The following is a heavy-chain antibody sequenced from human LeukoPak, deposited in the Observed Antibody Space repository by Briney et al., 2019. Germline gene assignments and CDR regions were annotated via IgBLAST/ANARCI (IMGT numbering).Heavy chain of an antibody. V-gene: IGHV3-64*01. J-gene: IGHJ6*03. CDR2: ISSNGGST. D-gene: IGHD3-3*01. Sequence: GGSLRLSCAASGFTFSSYAIHWVRQAPGKGLEDVSAISSNGGSTFYANSVKGRFTISRDNSKNTLYLQMGSLRVEDMAVYYCAKQRDGFLEWLSAMDVWGKGTTVTVSS. CDR3: AKQRDGFLEWLSAMDV. CDR1: GFTFSSYA.